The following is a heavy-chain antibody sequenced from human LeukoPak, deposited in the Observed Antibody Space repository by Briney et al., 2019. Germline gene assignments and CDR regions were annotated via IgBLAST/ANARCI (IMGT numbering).Heavy chain of an antibody. J-gene: IGHJ4*02. Sequence: GGSLRLSCAASGFTFSNAWMSRVRQAPGKGLERVGRIKSKTDGGTTDYAAPVKGRFTISRDDSKNTLYLQMNSLKTEDTAVYYCTTDLVGATRKNDYWGQGTLVTVSS. CDR3: TTDLVGATRKNDY. CDR2: IKSKTDGGTT. D-gene: IGHD1-26*01. V-gene: IGHV3-15*01. CDR1: GFTFSNAW.